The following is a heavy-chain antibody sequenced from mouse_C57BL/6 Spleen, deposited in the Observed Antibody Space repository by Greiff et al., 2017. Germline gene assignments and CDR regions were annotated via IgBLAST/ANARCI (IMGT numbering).Heavy chain of an antibody. V-gene: IGHV1-82*01. D-gene: IGHD2-4*01. CDR2: IYPGDGDT. CDR1: GYAFSSSW. Sequence: QVQLQQSGPELVKPGASVKLSCKASGYAFSSSWMNWVKQRPGKGLEWIGRIYPGDGDTNYNGKFKGKATLTVDKSSSTAYMQLSSLASGDSAVYFCARSRVHDYDEAMDYWGQGTSVTV. CDR3: ARSRVHDYDEAMDY. J-gene: IGHJ4*01.